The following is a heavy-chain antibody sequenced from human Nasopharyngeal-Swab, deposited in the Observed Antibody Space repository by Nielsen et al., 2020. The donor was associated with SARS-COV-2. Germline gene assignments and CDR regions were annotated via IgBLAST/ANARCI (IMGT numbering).Heavy chain of an antibody. D-gene: IGHD2-2*01. CDR3: ARDLGCSSTSCYEGNWFDP. J-gene: IGHJ5*02. CDR2: IIPIFGTA. V-gene: IGHV1-69*01. Sequence: WVRQAPGQGLEWMGGIIPIFGTANYAQKFQGRVTITADESTSTAYMELSSLRSEDTAVYYCARDLGCSSTSCYEGNWFDPWGQGTPVTVSS.